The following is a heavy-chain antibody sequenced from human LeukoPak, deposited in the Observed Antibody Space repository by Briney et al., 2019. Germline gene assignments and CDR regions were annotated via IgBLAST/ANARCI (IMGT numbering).Heavy chain of an antibody. V-gene: IGHV1-3*01. J-gene: IGHJ4*02. Sequence: ASVKVSCKASGYTFTSYAMHWVRQAPGQRPEWMGWINAGNGNTKYSQKFQGRVTITRDTSASTAYMELSSLRSEDTAVYYCARVSMTTVTTRGYYFDYWGQGTLVTVSS. CDR3: ARVSMTTVTTRGYYFDY. CDR1: GYTFTSYA. D-gene: IGHD4-17*01. CDR2: INAGNGNT.